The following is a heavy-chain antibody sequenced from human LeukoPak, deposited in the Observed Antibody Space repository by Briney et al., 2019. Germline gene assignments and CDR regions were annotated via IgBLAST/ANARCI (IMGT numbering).Heavy chain of an antibody. CDR2: INEDGSVQ. V-gene: IGHV3-7*01. Sequence: HPGGSLRLSCAAPGFIFSDYWMNWVRQVPGKGLQWVANINEDGSVQDYVASVRGRFFISRDNAKNSLYLQMNSLRVEDAAIYYCATRESSMARSHWGQGTLVTVPS. D-gene: IGHD3-10*01. CDR3: ATRESSMARSH. J-gene: IGHJ4*02. CDR1: GFIFSDYW.